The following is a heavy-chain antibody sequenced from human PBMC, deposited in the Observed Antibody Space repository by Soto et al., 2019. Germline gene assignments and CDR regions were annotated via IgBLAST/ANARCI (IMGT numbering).Heavy chain of an antibody. CDR1: GGSISSGGYY. CDR2: IYYSGST. D-gene: IGHD3-22*01. CDR3: ARDMDYYDSSGYNNWFDP. Sequence: SETLSLTCTVSGGSISSGGYYWSWIRQHPGKGLEWIGYIYYSGSTYYNPSLKSRVTISVDTSKNQFSLKLSSVTAADTAVYYCARDMDYYDSSGYNNWFDPWGQGTLVTVSS. V-gene: IGHV4-31*03. J-gene: IGHJ5*02.